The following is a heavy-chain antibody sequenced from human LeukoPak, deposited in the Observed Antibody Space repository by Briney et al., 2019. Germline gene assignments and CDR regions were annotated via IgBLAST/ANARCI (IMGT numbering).Heavy chain of an antibody. CDR2: INTDGSST. J-gene: IGHJ4*02. D-gene: IGHD6-13*01. CDR1: GFTFSSYW. Sequence: PGGSLRLSCAASGFTFSSYWMHWVRQAPGKGLVWVSRINTDGSSTSYADSVKGRFTISRDNAKNTLYLQMNSLRAEDTAVYYCARDTGVNRVSSWYGPHFDYWGQGTLVTVSS. CDR3: ARDTGVNRVSSWYGPHFDY. V-gene: IGHV3-74*01.